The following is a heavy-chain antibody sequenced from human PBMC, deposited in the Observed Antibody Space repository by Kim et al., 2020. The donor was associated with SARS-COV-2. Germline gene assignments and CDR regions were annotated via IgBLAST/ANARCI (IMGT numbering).Heavy chain of an antibody. V-gene: IGHV3-49*04. D-gene: IGHD3-22*01. CDR2: IRSNRCGETT. CDR1: GLNFGDYA. CDR3: TSVSYYYDSAAYFHDC. Sequence: GGSLRLSCTTSGLNFGDYALSWVRQAPGKGLEWVAFIRSNRCGETTEYAASMNGRFTIARDDYKRIAHLQMNGLKTEDTAVYYCTSVSYYYDSAAYFHDCGGRGPLVTVSS. J-gene: IGHJ1*01.